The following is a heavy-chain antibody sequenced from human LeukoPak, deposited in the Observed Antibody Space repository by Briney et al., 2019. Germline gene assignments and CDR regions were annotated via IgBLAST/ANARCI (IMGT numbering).Heavy chain of an antibody. CDR2: IYHGEST. D-gene: IGHD3-22*01. CDR1: GDSVTSSTYY. V-gene: IGHV4-39*01. Sequence: SETLSLTCTVSGDSVTSSTYYWGWIRQPPGTGLEWIGTIYHGESTYYNPSLKSRVTISADTSKNQFSLKLTSVTAADTAVYYCARQGDSNGYSTLDYWGPETLVTVSS. CDR3: ARQGDSNGYSTLDY. J-gene: IGHJ4*02.